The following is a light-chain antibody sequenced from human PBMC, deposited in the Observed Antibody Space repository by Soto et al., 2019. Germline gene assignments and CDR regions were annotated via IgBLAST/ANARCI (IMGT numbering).Light chain of an antibody. CDR3: LLFYRGYRRL. CDR1: TGAVTSGHF. J-gene: IGLJ1*01. V-gene: IGLV7-46*01. CDR2: DTS. Sequence: QAVVTQEPSLTVSPGGTVTLTCGPSTGAVTSGHFPYWFQQKPGQAPRTLIYDTSDKHSWTPARFSGSLLGGKAALTLSGAQPEDEADYYCLLFYRGYRRLFGTGTKVTVL.